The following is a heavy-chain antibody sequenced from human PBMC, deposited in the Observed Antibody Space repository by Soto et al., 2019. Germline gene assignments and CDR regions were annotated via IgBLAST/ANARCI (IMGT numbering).Heavy chain of an antibody. V-gene: IGHV4-59*01. D-gene: IGHD6-19*01. J-gene: IGHJ4*02. CDR3: ARVSSGWWDFDY. Sequence: QVQLQESGPGLVKPSETLSLTCTVSGGSISSYYWSWIRQPPGKGLEWIGYFYYSGSTNYNPSLKSRVTISVNTYKNQFSLKLTSVTAADTAVYYCARVSSGWWDFDYWGQGTLVTVSS. CDR2: FYYSGST. CDR1: GGSISSYY.